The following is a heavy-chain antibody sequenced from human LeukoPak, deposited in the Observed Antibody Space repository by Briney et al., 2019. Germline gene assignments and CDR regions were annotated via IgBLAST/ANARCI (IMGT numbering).Heavy chain of an antibody. J-gene: IGHJ4*02. CDR2: ISAYNGNT. Sequence: ASVTVSCTASGYTFTSYGISWVRQAPGQGLEWMGWISAYNGNTNYAQKLQGRVTMTTDTSTSTAYMELRSLRSDDTAVYYCARLSYGSGWYGGDYWGQGTLVTVSS. V-gene: IGHV1-18*01. CDR1: GYTFTSYG. CDR3: ARLSYGSGWYGGDY. D-gene: IGHD6-19*01.